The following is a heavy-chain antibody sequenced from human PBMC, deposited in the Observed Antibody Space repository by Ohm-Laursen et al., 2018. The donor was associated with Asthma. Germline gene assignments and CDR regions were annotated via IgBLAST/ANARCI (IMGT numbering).Heavy chain of an antibody. D-gene: IGHD2-15*01. V-gene: IGHV4-31*03. Sequence: SDTLSLTCTVSGVSIYSGGYYWSWIRQHPGKGLEWIGYIYYSGITHYNPSLKSRVTISVDTSKNQFSLKLSSVTAADTAVYYCARHPSRYCSGGSCYSQFVYGMDVWGQGTTVTVSS. CDR3: ARHPSRYCSGGSCYSQFVYGMDV. CDR2: IYYSGIT. CDR1: GVSIYSGGYY. J-gene: IGHJ6*02.